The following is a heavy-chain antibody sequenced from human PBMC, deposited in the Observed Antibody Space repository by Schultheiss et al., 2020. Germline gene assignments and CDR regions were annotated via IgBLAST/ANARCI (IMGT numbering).Heavy chain of an antibody. CDR1: GFTVGSNY. V-gene: IGHV3-66*02. CDR3: ASRGAVYRGLEY. J-gene: IGHJ4*02. D-gene: IGHD3-10*01. CDR2: IYSGGSI. Sequence: GESLKISCAASGFTVGSNYMSWVRQAPGKGLECVSVIYSGGSIYYADSVKGRFTISRDNSKNTLYLQMNSLRTEDTAVYYCASRGAVYRGLEYWGQGTLVTVSS.